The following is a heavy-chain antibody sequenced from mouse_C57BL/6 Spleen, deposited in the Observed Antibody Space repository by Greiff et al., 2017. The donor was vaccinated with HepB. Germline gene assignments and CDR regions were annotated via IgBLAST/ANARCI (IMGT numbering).Heavy chain of an antibody. V-gene: IGHV1-18*01. CDR3: ARSYYSNYAFAY. J-gene: IGHJ3*01. CDR2: INPNNGGT. D-gene: IGHD2-5*01. CDR1: GYTFTDYN. Sequence: EVQLQQSGPELVKPGASVKIPCKASGYTFTDYNMDWVKQSHGKSLEWIGDINPNNGGTIYNQKFKGKAKLTVDKSSSTAYMELRSLTSEDTAVYYCARSYYSNYAFAYWGQGTLVTVSA.